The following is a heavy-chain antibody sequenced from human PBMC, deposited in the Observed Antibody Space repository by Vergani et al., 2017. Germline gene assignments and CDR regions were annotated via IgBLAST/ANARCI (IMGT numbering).Heavy chain of an antibody. CDR1: GFTFSSYG. CDR2: ISYDGSNK. CDR3: ASESRRVKYSGSDY. D-gene: IGHD3-10*01. Sequence: QVQLVESGGGVVQPGRSLRLSCAASGFTFSSYGMHWVRQAPGKGLEWVAVISYDGSNKNYADSVKGRFTISRDNSKNTLYLQMNSLRAEAAAVYYCASESRRVKYSGSDYWGQGTLVTVSS. V-gene: IGHV3-30*03. J-gene: IGHJ4*02.